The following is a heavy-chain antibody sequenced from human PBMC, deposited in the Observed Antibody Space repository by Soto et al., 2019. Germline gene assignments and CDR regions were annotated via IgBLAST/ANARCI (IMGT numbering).Heavy chain of an antibody. J-gene: IGHJ1*01. D-gene: IGHD2-21*01. Sequence: SETLSLTCTVSGGSFKSGSYSWSWIRQPPGKGLEWIGYVYHTGRTSYNPSLKSRVSISMDTSKNQFSLNLDSVTAADTAVYFCGGDFALFASRARGTLVPGSA. CDR3: GGDFALFAS. CDR2: VYHTGRT. CDR1: GGSFKSGSYS. V-gene: IGHV4-61*01.